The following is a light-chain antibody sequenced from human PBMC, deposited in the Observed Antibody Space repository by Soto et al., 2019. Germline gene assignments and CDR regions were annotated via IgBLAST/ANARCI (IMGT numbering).Light chain of an antibody. CDR3: SSYTSTSTLYV. V-gene: IGLV2-14*03. CDR2: DVA. J-gene: IGLJ1*01. Sequence: QSVLTQPASVSGSPGQSITISCTGTSSDIGGYNYVSWYRQRPGKAPELMIYDVANRPSGVSDRFSGSKSGNTASLTISGLQTEDEADYYCSSYTSTSTLYVFGTGTKVTVL. CDR1: SSDIGGYNY.